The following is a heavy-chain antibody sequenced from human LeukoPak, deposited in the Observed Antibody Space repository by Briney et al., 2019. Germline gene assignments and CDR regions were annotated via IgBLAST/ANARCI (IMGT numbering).Heavy chain of an antibody. D-gene: IGHD2-21*02. CDR3: ARVSQAYCGGDCYSGAFDY. CDR2: ISYDGSNK. CDR1: GFTFSSYA. V-gene: IGHV3-30-3*01. Sequence: GGSLRLSCAASGFTFSSYAMHWVRQAPGKGLEWVAVISYDGSNKYYADSVKGRFTISRDNSKNTLYLQMNSLRAEDTAVYYCARVSQAYCGGDCYSGAFDYWGQGTLVTVSS. J-gene: IGHJ4*02.